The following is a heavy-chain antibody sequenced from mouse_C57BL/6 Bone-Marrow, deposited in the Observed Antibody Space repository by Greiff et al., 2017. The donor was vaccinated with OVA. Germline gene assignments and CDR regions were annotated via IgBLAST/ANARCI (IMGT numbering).Heavy chain of an antibody. J-gene: IGHJ3*01. V-gene: IGHV1-64*01. CDR1: GYTFTSYW. Sequence: QVQLQQPGAELVKPGASVKLSCKASGYTFTSYWMHWVKQRPGQGLEWIGMIHPNSGSTNYNEKFKSKATLTVDKSSSTAYMQLSSLTSEDSAVYYCARSYYGRGFAYWGQGTLVTVSA. CDR3: ARSYYGRGFAY. D-gene: IGHD1-1*01. CDR2: IHPNSGST.